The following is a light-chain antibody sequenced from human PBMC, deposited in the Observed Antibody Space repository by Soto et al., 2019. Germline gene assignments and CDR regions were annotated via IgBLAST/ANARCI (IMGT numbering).Light chain of an antibody. CDR1: QSISSW. J-gene: IGKJ1*01. CDR2: DAS. CDR3: QQYNSYSWT. V-gene: IGKV1-5*01. Sequence: DIQMTQSPSTLSASVGDRVTITCRASQSISSWLAWYQQKPGKAPKLLIYDASNLEGGVPSRFSGSGSGTEFTLTISSQQPEDFATYYCQQYNSYSWTFGQGTKVEIK.